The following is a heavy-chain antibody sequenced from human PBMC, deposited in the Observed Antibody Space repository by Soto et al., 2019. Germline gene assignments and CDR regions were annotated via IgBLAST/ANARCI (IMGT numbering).Heavy chain of an antibody. V-gene: IGHV3-23*01. D-gene: IGHD2-2*01. CDR3: AKRACSTASCSYFDY. CDR1: GYTFRTND. CDR2: ISGTDGST. Sequence: PVGSLRLSCAASGYTFRTNDMSWVRQAPGKGLEWVSGISGTDGSTSYIDSVKGRFTISRDDSENTLYLQMNSLRAEDTAVYYCAKRACSTASCSYFDYWGQGTLVTVSS. J-gene: IGHJ4*02.